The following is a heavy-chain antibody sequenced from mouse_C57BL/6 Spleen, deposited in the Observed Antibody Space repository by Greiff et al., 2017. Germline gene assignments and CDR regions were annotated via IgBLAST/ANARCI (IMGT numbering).Heavy chain of an antibody. J-gene: IGHJ3*01. CDR2: ISDGGSYT. V-gene: IGHV5-4*01. D-gene: IGHD2-2*01. CDR3: ARENYGYGSWFAC. CDR1: GFTFSSYA. Sequence: EVKLVESGGGLVKPGGSLKLSCAASGFTFSSYAMSWVRQTPEKRLEWVATISDGGSYTYYPDNVKGRVTISRDNAKNTLNMQMSQLKSEDTAMYCCARENYGYGSWFACWGQVTLVTVS.